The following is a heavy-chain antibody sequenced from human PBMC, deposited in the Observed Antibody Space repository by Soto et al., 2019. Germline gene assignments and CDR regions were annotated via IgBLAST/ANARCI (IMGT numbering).Heavy chain of an antibody. CDR3: ARGNFIVGATFYFDY. V-gene: IGHV4-61*08. CDR1: GGSVSNDDSY. CDR2: VYYSGGT. D-gene: IGHD1-26*01. Sequence: SETLSLTCTVSGGSVSNDDSYWSCIRQPPGKGLEWIGYVYYSGGTNYNPSLKSRVTISVDTSKNQFSLKLRSVSAAATAVYYCARGNFIVGATFYFDYWGQGTLVTVSS. J-gene: IGHJ4*02.